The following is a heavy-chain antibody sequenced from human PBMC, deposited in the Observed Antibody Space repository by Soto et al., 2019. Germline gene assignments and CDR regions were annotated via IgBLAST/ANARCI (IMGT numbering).Heavy chain of an antibody. J-gene: IGHJ4*02. V-gene: IGHV3-23*01. CDR2: ICGGGDST. CDR3: ANCGSGSQFDY. CDR1: GFTFSGYA. Sequence: EVQLLESGGSLVQPGGSLRLSCAASGFTFSGYAMSWVRQAPGKGLEWVSIICGGGDSTYYADSVKGRFTISRDNSKNTQYLQMIYLRAEDTAIDYCANCGSGSQFDYGGQGALFTDAS. D-gene: IGHD1-26*01.